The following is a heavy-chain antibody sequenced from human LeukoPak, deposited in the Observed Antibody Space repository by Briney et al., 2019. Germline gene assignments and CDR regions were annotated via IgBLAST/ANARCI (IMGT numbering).Heavy chain of an antibody. CDR2: IRGSGGGT. D-gene: IGHD4-17*01. Sequence: GGSLRLSCTASGFTFSNYAMTWVRQAPGRGLEWVSSIRGSGGGTNYVDSVRGRVTVPRDNSKNTLYLQMNSLRADDTAVYYCSRDPNGDYFGAFDFQRWGQGTLVTVSS. CDR1: GFTFSNYA. J-gene: IGHJ1*01. V-gene: IGHV3-23*01. CDR3: SRDPNGDYFGAFDFQR.